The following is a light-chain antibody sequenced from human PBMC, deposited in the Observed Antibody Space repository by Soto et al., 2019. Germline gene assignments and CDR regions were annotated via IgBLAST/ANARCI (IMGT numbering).Light chain of an antibody. V-gene: IGKV3-20*01. CDR2: GAS. CDR3: QQYGSSIT. Sequence: IALTQSPGTLSLSPGERATLSCRACQSVSRSYLAWYQQKPGQAPRLLIYGASSRATGIPDRFSGSGSGTDFTLTINRLEPEDFAVYYCQQYGSSITFGQGTRLEIK. J-gene: IGKJ5*01. CDR1: QSVSRSY.